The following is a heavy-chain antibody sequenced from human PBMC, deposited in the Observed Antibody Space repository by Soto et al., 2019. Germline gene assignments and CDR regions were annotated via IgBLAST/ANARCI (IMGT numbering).Heavy chain of an antibody. CDR2: VSLTGDRT. CDR1: RFSFSSYE. D-gene: IGHD2-8*01. V-gene: IGHV3-23*01. Sequence: LRLSCVASRFSFSSYEMSWVRQAAGKGLEWVSRVSLTGDRTNYAGSVKGRFTVSRDNFKNTLYLEMDSLRPEDTAIYYCARGGGYCTPTSCAIDSWGRGTPVTVSS. J-gene: IGHJ4*02. CDR3: ARGGGYCTPTSCAIDS.